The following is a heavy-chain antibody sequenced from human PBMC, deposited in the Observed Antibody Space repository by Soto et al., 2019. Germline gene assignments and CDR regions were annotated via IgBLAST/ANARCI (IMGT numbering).Heavy chain of an antibody. Sequence: ASVKVSCKASGGTFSSYAISWVRQAPGQGLEWMGGIIPIFGTANYAQKFQGRVTITADESTSTAYMELSSLRSEDTAVYYCARGTKVLRFLEWSDHYYYYGMDVRGQGTTVTVSS. J-gene: IGHJ6*02. CDR1: GGTFSSYA. CDR3: ARGTKVLRFLEWSDHYYYYGMDV. CDR2: IIPIFGTA. V-gene: IGHV1-69*13. D-gene: IGHD3-3*01.